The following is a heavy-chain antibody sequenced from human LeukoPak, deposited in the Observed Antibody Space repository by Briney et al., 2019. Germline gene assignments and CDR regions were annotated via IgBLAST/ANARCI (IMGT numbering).Heavy chain of an antibody. CDR3: ARRVEDYYDSSGYYSDAFDI. D-gene: IGHD3-22*01. J-gene: IGHJ3*02. Sequence: KPSETLSFTCTVSSGSIGSSNYFWGWIRQPPGKGLEWNGRIYYTGNTYYNPSLKSRVTIYVDTSQNQFSLQLSSVTAADTAVYYCARRVEDYYDSSGYYSDAFDIWGQGTMVTVSS. CDR2: IYYTGNT. CDR1: SGSIGSSNYF. V-gene: IGHV4-39*01.